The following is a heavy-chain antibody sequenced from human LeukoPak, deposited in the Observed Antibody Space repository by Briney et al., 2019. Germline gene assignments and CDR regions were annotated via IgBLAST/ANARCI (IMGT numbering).Heavy chain of an antibody. V-gene: IGHV4-59*03. Sequence: PSETLSLTCTVSGGSISSYYWTWIRQDPGKGLEWIGSVYNNGNTNYNPSLKSRFTVSVDTSKNQFSLRLGSVAAADTAVYYCVAGRWLQQLYWGQGALVIV. CDR3: VAGRWLQQLY. CDR1: GGSISSYY. J-gene: IGHJ4*02. CDR2: VYNNGNT. D-gene: IGHD5-24*01.